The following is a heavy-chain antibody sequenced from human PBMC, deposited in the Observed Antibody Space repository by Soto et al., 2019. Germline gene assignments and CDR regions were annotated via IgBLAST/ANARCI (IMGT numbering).Heavy chain of an antibody. Sequence: SETLSLTCTVSGGSVNSDSHNWSWIRQPPGKGLEWIGYIYYSGSANYNPSLKSRVTISVDTSKNQFSLKLSSVTAADTAVYYCARGGRCSGGSCYSLTLWGQGTLVTVSS. CDR1: GGSVNSDSHN. CDR3: ARGGRCSGGSCYSLTL. CDR2: IYYSGSA. J-gene: IGHJ4*02. V-gene: IGHV4-61*01. D-gene: IGHD2-15*01.